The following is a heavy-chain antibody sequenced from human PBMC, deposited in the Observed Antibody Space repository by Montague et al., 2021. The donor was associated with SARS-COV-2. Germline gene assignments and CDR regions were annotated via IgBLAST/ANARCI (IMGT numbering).Heavy chain of an antibody. Sequence: CAISGDSVSSTSASWNWIRQSPSRGLEWLGRTYYRSWWRSQYPGSLESRITISGDTSKNQFSLQLNSVTPEDTAAYYCASAFYGDHWAFDAWGQGTMVTVSS. CDR3: ASAFYGDHWAFDA. D-gene: IGHD3-3*02. J-gene: IGHJ3*01. CDR2: TYYRSWWRS. CDR1: GDSVSSTSAS. V-gene: IGHV6-1*01.